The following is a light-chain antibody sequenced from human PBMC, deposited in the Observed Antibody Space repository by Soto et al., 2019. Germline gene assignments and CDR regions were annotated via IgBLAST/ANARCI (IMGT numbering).Light chain of an antibody. CDR3: QQRINWPVT. CDR2: DAS. CDR1: QSVYSY. J-gene: IGKJ1*01. V-gene: IGKV3-11*01. Sequence: EVVLTQSPATLSLSPGERATLSCRASQSVYSYLAWYQQKPGQAPRLLFYDASNRATGIPARFSGSGSGTDFTLTISSLEPEDFAVYYCQQRINWPVTFGQGTKVDNK.